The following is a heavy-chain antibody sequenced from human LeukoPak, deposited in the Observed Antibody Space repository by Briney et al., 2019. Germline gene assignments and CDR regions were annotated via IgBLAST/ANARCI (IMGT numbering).Heavy chain of an antibody. V-gene: IGHV4-34*01. CDR1: GGSFSGYY. Sequence: PSETLSLTCAVYGGSFSGYYWSWIRQPPGKGLEWIGSIHYSGSTYYNPSLKSRVTISVDTSKSQFSLKLSSVTAADTAVYYCARHRLFCSSTSCYMGFWFDPWGQGTLVTVSS. CDR2: IHYSGST. J-gene: IGHJ5*02. CDR3: ARHRLFCSSTSCYMGFWFDP. D-gene: IGHD2-2*02.